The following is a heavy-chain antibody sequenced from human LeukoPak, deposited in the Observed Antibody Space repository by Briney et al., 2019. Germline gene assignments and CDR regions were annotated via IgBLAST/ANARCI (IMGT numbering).Heavy chain of an antibody. J-gene: IGHJ5*02. CDR2: INPNSGGT. D-gene: IGHD6-13*01. Sequence: VASVDVSCRASGYTFTGYYMHWVRQAPGQGLEWMGWINPNSGGTNYAQKFQGWVTMTRDTSISTAYMELSRLRSDDTAVYYCARERAAAGTNWFDPWGQGTLVTVSS. CDR3: ARERAAAGTNWFDP. V-gene: IGHV1-2*04. CDR1: GYTFTGYY.